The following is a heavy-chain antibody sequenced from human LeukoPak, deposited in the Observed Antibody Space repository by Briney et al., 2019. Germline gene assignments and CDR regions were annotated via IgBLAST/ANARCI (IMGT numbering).Heavy chain of an antibody. J-gene: IGHJ6*02. Sequence: ASVKVSCKASGYTFTSYAMHWVRQAPGQRLEWMGWINAGNGNTKYSQKFQGRVTITRDTSASTAYMELSSLRSEDTAVYYCARGNCSSTSCYYYYYGMDVWGQGTTVTVSS. V-gene: IGHV1-3*01. D-gene: IGHD2-2*01. CDR3: ARGNCSSTSCYYYYYGMDV. CDR2: INAGNGNT. CDR1: GYTFTSYA.